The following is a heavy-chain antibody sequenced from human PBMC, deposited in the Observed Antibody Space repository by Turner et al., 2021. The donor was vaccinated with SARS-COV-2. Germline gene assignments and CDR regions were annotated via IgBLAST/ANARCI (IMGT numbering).Heavy chain of an antibody. D-gene: IGHD3-10*01. CDR3: ARDRGGYSDY. CDR2: IDSDGGT. J-gene: IGHJ4*02. Sequence: EVQLVESGGGLIQPGGSLRLSCAASGFTVSSNYMSWVRQAPGKGLEWASVIDSDGGTYYADSVKGRFTISRDNSKNTLYLQMNSLRAEDTAVYYCARDRGGYSDYWGQGTLVTVSS. V-gene: IGHV3-53*01. CDR1: GFTVSSNY.